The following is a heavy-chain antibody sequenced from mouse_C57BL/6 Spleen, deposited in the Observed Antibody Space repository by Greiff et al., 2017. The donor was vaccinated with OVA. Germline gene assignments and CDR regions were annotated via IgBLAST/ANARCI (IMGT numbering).Heavy chain of an antibody. CDR1: GFTFSNYW. Sequence: EVKVAESGGIVLQPGGSMKLSCVASGFTFSNYWMNWVRQSPEKGLEWVAQIRLKSDNYATHYAESVKGRFTISRDDSKSSVYLQMNNLRAEDTGIYYCTESYGNYAWFAYWGQGTLVTVSA. J-gene: IGHJ3*01. CDR2: IRLKSDNYAT. V-gene: IGHV6-3*01. CDR3: TESYGNYAWFAY. D-gene: IGHD2-1*01.